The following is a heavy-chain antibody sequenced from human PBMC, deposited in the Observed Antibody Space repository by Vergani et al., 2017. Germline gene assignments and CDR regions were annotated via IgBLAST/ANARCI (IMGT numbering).Heavy chain of an antibody. CDR1: GASIRSSNYY. J-gene: IGHJ5*02. CDR2: SYYSGST. V-gene: IGHV4-39*01. D-gene: IGHD6-19*01. CDR3: ARHSTVEWLVKLGWIDP. Sequence: QLQLQESGPGLVKPSATLSLTCIVSGASIRSSNYYWGWIRQPPGKGLEWIASSYYSGSTYSNPSLKSRVTISVDTSKSQFSLKLSSVTAADTAVYFCARHSTVEWLVKLGWIDPWGQGILVTVSS.